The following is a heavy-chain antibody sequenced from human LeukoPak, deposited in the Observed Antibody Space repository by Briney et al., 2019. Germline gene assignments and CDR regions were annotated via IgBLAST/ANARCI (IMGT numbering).Heavy chain of an antibody. CDR3: ARVVDVNSYGLFDY. CDR2: VNAGNGNT. Sequence: ASVKVSCKASGYTFTSYAMHWVRQAPGQRLEWMGWVNAGNGNTKYSQKFQGRVTITRDTSASTAYMELSSLRSEDTAVYYCARVVDVNSYGLFDYWGQGTLVTVSS. V-gene: IGHV1-3*01. J-gene: IGHJ4*02. CDR1: GYTFTSYA. D-gene: IGHD5-18*01.